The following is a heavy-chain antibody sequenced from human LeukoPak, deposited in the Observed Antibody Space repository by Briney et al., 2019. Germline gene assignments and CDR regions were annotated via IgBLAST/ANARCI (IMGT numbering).Heavy chain of an antibody. J-gene: IGHJ4*02. CDR2: IRDKANSYAT. Sequence: GGSLRLSCAASGFTFSSYAMSWVRQASGKGLEWVGRIRDKANSYATAYIASVKGRFTISRDDSKNTAYLQMSSLKTEDTAVYYCTRWDCTTTGCYPFDYWGQGTLVTVSS. V-gene: IGHV3-73*01. CDR3: TRWDCTTTGCYPFDY. CDR1: GFTFSSYA. D-gene: IGHD2-2*01.